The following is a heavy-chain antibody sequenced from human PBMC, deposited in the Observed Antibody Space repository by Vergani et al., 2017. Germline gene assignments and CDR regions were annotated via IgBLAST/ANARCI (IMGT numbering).Heavy chain of an antibody. D-gene: IGHD3-10*01. Sequence: EVQPVESGGGLVKPGESFKISCQGSGYSITNYWIAWVRQRPGKGLEWMGIIYPGDSEVKSNPTFRGQVIFSVDTSVNTAYLQWRSLQASDTATYFCASGGHGSENGGALQLWGQGTNITVSS. CDR2: IYPGDSEV. CDR1: GYSITNYW. V-gene: IGHV5-51*03. J-gene: IGHJ3*01. CDR3: ASGGHGSENGGALQL.